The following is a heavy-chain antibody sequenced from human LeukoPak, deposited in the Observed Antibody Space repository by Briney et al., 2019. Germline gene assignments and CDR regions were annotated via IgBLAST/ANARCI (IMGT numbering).Heavy chain of an antibody. CDR2: IKSKTDGGTT. CDR3: TAPYAGRFDY. J-gene: IGHJ4*02. Sequence: GGSLRLSCAASGFTFSDAWMSWVRQAPGKGLEWVGRIKSKTDGGTTDYAAPVKGRFTISRDDSKNTLYQQMNSLKTEDTAVYYCTAPYAGRFDYWGQGALVTVSS. V-gene: IGHV3-15*01. D-gene: IGHD2-2*01. CDR1: GFTFSDAW.